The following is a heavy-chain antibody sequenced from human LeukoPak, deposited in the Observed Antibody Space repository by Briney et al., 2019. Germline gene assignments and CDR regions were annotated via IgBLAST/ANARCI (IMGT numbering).Heavy chain of an antibody. CDR1: GYTFTGYY. D-gene: IGHD3-9*01. CDR3: ARVKAEGPALRYFDWSSSLYGMDV. Sequence: ASVKVSCKASGYTFTGYYLYWVRQAPGQGLEWMGWINPNRGDTNYAQKFQGRVTMTRDTSSSTAYMELSRLRSDDTAVYYCARVKAEGPALRYFDWSSSLYGMDVWGQGTTVTVSS. CDR2: INPNRGDT. J-gene: IGHJ6*02. V-gene: IGHV1-2*02.